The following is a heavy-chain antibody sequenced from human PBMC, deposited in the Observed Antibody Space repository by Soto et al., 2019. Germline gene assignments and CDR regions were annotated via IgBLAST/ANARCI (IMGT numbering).Heavy chain of an antibody. D-gene: IGHD5-18*01. CDR1: GGSISSGGYY. V-gene: IGHV4-31*03. CDR3: ARFCSTAMVPYYFDY. CDR2: IYYSGST. Sequence: PSETLSLTCTVSGGSISSGGYYWSWIRQHPGKGLEWIGYIYYSGSTYYNPSLKSRVTISVDTSKNQFSLKLSSVTAADTAVYYCARFCSTAMVPYYFDYWGQGTLVTVSS. J-gene: IGHJ4*02.